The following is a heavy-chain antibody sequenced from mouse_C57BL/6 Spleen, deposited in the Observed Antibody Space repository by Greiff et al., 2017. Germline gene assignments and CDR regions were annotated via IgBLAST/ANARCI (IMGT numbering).Heavy chain of an antibody. Sequence: VKLMESGPGLVAPSQSLSITCTVSGFSLTSYGVSWVRQPPGKGLEWLGVIWGVGSTNYHSARISRLSISKDNSKSQVFLKLSSLQTDDTATYYCAKEGWDFFAYWGQGTLVTVSA. CDR3: AKEGWDFFAY. CDR1: GFSLTSYG. V-gene: IGHV2-3*01. D-gene: IGHD4-1*01. CDR2: IWGVGST. J-gene: IGHJ3*01.